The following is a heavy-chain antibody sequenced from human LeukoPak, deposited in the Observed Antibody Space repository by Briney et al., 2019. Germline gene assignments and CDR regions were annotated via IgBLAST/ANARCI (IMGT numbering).Heavy chain of an antibody. CDR3: ARDPRHSSSFDY. CDR2: ISSSSYI. J-gene: IGHJ4*02. Sequence: GGSLRLSCAASGFTFSSYSMNWVRQAPGKGLEWVSSISSSSYIYYADSVKGRFTISRDNAKNSLYLQMNSLRAEDTAVYYCARDPRHSSSFDYWGQGTLVTVSS. D-gene: IGHD6-6*01. CDR1: GFTFSSYS. V-gene: IGHV3-21*06.